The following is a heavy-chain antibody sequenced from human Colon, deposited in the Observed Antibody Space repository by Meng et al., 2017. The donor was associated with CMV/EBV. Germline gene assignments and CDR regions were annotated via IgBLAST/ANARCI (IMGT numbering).Heavy chain of an antibody. Sequence: QVQLVQSRAEVQKPGASVTVSCKASGYTFTSYDINWVRQATGQGLEWMGWMNPNSGNTGYVQKFQGRVTMTRNTSISTAYMELSSLRSEDTAVYYCAPSFGESPFDYWGQGTLVTVSS. J-gene: IGHJ4*02. D-gene: IGHD3-10*01. CDR1: GYTFTSYD. CDR2: MNPNSGNT. CDR3: APSFGESPFDY. V-gene: IGHV1-8*01.